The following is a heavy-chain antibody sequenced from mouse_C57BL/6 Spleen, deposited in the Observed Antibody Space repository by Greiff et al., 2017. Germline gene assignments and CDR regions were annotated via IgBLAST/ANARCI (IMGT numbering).Heavy chain of an antibody. V-gene: IGHV5-9*04. CDR1: GFTFSSYT. CDR3: ARYRGYDGGAMDY. Sequence: EVQVLQSGADLVKPGGSLKLSCAASGFTFSSYTMSWVSQTPGQGLEWVGTISGGGGNTYYQDKVKGRVTITRDKSSNTLYLQLSSLTSEDSAVYYCARYRGYDGGAMDYWGQGTSVTVSS. J-gene: IGHJ4*01. CDR2: ISGGGGNT. D-gene: IGHD2-2*01.